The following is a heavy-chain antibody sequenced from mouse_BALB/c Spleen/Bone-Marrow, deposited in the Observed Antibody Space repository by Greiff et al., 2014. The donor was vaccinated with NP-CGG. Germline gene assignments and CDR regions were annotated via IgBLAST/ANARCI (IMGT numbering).Heavy chain of an antibody. D-gene: IGHD1-2*01. Sequence: QVQLKESGPGLVAPSQSLSITCTVSGFSLTNYGVHWVRQPPGKGLEWLGVIWADGSTNYNSALMSRLSISKDNSKSQVFFEMNSLQTDDTAMYYCARITTATGAMDYWGQGTSVTVSS. CDR2: IWADGST. CDR1: GFSLTNYG. J-gene: IGHJ4*01. V-gene: IGHV2-9*02. CDR3: ARITTATGAMDY.